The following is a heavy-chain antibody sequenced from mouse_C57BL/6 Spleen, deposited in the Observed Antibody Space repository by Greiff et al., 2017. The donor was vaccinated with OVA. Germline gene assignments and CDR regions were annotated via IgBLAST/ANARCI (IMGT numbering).Heavy chain of an antibody. J-gene: IGHJ4*01. Sequence: VQLQQSGAELARPGASVKLSCKASGYTFTSYGISWVKQRTGQGLEWIGEIYPRSGNTYYNEKFKGKATLTADKSSSTAYMELRSLTSEDSAVYICARWAQDYAMDYWGQRTSVTVST. CDR2: IYPRSGNT. V-gene: IGHV1-81*01. CDR1: GYTFTSYG. CDR3: ARWAQDYAMDY.